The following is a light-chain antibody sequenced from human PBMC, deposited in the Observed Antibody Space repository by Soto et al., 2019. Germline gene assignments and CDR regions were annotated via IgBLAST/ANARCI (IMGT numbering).Light chain of an antibody. CDR3: QHYRTS. CDR2: GAS. Sequence: EIVLTQSPGTLSLSPGERATLSCRASQSVSSSYLAWYQQKPGQAPRLLIYGASSRATGIPDRFSGSGSGKDFTLTITRLEPEDFAVYYCQHYRTSFGGGTKMEIK. J-gene: IGKJ4*01. V-gene: IGKV3-20*01. CDR1: QSVSSSY.